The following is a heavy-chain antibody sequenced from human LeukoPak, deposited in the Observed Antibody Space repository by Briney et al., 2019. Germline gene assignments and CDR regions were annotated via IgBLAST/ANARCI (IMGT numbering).Heavy chain of an antibody. D-gene: IGHD1-26*01. V-gene: IGHV3-23*01. CDR1: GFTFSSFA. CDR3: AKAHSVSCYDAFDI. J-gene: IGHJ3*02. CDR2: ICGSGGST. Sequence: GGSLRLSCAASGFTFSSFAMGWVRQAPGKGLEWVSVICGSGGSTYYADSVKGRFTISRDNSKNTLYLQMNGLRAEDTDVYYCAKAHSVSCYDAFDIWGQGTMVTVSS.